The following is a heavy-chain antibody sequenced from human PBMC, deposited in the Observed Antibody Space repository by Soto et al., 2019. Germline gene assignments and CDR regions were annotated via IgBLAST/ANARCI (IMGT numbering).Heavy chain of an antibody. Sequence: EVQLVESGGGLVQPGGSLRLSCAASGFTFSSYWMHWVRQAPGKGLVWVSRINSDGSSTSYADSVKGRFTISRDNAKNMLYVQLNNLRAEDTAVYYCARGDRYGGAEYFQYWGQGTLVTVSS. J-gene: IGHJ1*01. CDR3: ARGDRYGGAEYFQY. V-gene: IGHV3-74*01. CDR1: GFTFSSYW. D-gene: IGHD4-17*01. CDR2: INSDGSST.